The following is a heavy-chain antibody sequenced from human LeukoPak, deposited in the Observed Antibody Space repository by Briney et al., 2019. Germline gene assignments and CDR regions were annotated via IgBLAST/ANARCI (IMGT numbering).Heavy chain of an antibody. CDR1: GFTFSDYY. CDR3: ARSGYSYGDPTSV. CDR2: TSRSGATI. Sequence: GSLRLSCAASGFTFSDYYMSWIRQAPGKGLEWVSYTSRSGATIYYAASVKGRFTISRDNAKNSLYLQMNSLRVDDTAVYYCARSGYSYGDPTSVWGQGTLVTVSS. J-gene: IGHJ4*02. V-gene: IGHV3-11*01. D-gene: IGHD5-18*01.